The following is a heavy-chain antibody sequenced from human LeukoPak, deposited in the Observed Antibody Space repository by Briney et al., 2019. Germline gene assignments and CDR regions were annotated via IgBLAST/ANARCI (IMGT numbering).Heavy chain of an antibody. CDR1: GFTFSSYS. D-gene: IGHD7-27*01. Sequence: GGSLRLSCAASGFTFSSYSMNWVRQAPGKGLEWVSYISSSSSTIYYADSVKGRFTISRDNAKNSLYLQMNSLRAEDTAVYYCARFNWDDAFDIWGQGTMVTVSS. V-gene: IGHV3-48*01. CDR3: ARFNWDDAFDI. CDR2: ISSSSSTI. J-gene: IGHJ3*02.